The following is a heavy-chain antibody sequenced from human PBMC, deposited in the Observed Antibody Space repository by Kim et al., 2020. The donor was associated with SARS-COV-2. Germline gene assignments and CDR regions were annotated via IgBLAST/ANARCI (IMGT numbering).Heavy chain of an antibody. CDR2: IYYSGST. Sequence: SETLSLTCTVSGGSISSYYWSWIRQPPGKGLEWIGYIYYSGSTNYNPSLKSRVTISVDTSKNQFSLKLSSVTAADTAVYYCARTHYDYYYYGMDVWGQGT. D-gene: IGHD3-16*01. CDR1: GGSISSYY. J-gene: IGHJ6*02. V-gene: IGHV4-59*13. CDR3: ARTHYDYYYYGMDV.